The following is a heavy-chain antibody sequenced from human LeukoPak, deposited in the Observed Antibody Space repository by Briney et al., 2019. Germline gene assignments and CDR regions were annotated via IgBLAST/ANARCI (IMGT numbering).Heavy chain of an antibody. V-gene: IGHV4-30-2*01. CDR1: GGSISSGGYS. J-gene: IGHJ4*02. CDR3: ARGVPTYYYDSSGYFDY. D-gene: IGHD3-22*01. Sequence: SETLSLTCAVSGGSISSGGYSWSWIRQPPGKGLEWIGYIYHSGSTYYNPSLKGRVTISVDRSKNQFSLKLSSVTAADTAVYYCARGVPTYYYDSSGYFDYWGQGTLVTVSS. CDR2: IYHSGST.